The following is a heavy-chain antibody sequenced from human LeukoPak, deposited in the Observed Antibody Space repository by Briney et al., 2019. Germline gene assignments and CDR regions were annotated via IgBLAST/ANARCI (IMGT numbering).Heavy chain of an antibody. V-gene: IGHV4-4*07. CDR3: ARDLITMVRGVSSAFDI. CDR2: IYTSGST. CDR1: GGSISSCY. Sequence: SETLSLTCTVSGGSISSCYWSWIRQPAGKGLEWIGRIYTSGSTNYNPSLKSRVTMSVDTSKNQFSLKLSSVTAADTAVYYCARDLITMVRGVSSAFDIWGQGTMVTVSS. D-gene: IGHD3-10*01. J-gene: IGHJ3*02.